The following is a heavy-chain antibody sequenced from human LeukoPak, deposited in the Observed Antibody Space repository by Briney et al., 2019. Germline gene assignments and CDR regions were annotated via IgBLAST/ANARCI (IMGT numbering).Heavy chain of an antibody. Sequence: SETLSLTCTISGDSFSSNNYYWAWIRQPPGKGLEWIGTISYRGSTTYNASLKSRVTISVDTSKNHFSLKLTSVTAADTAVYYCALIQSYRVDYWGQGTLVTVS. CDR1: GDSFSSNNYY. CDR2: ISYRGST. D-gene: IGHD1-26*01. V-gene: IGHV4-39*02. CDR3: ALIQSYRVDY. J-gene: IGHJ4*02.